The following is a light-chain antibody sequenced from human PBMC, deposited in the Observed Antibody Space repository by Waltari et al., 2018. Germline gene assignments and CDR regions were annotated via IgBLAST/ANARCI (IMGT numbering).Light chain of an antibody. V-gene: IGKV1-5*03. CDR2: EED. CDR1: QSITRW. CDR3: QQFVGYPYT. Sequence: DIQLTQSPPTLAASVGDRVTITCRASQSITRWLAWYQQKPGRAHKLLIYEEDNLVTGVPSRFSGTGSGTVVTLTNSSLEPDDFATYYCQQFVGYPYTFGQGTKVETK. J-gene: IGKJ2*01.